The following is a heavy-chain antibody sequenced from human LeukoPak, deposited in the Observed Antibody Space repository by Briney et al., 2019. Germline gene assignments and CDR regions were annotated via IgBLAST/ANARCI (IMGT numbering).Heavy chain of an antibody. V-gene: IGHV4/OR15-8*01. CDR3: TAQGGWYIDY. D-gene: IGHD6-19*01. CDR1: GGSISSGIR. Sequence: PSETLSLTCGVSGGSISSGIRWSWVRQPPGKGLEWIGEIHHEGSTKYSPSLKSRVTISVDKSKNQFSLKLKSVTAADTAVYYCTAQGGWYIDYWGQGTLVTISS. J-gene: IGHJ4*02. CDR2: IHHEGST.